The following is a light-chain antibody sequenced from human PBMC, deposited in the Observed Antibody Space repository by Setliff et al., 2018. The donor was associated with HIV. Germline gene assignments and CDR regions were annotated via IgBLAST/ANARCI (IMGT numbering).Light chain of an antibody. CDR2: SNY. CDR1: SSNIGSNT. V-gene: IGLV1-44*01. J-gene: IGLJ1*01. Sequence: QSVLTQPPSASGTPGQRVTISCSGSSSNIGSNTVTWYQQLPGTAPKLLIYSNYQRPSGVPDRFSGAKSGTSASLAISGVQSEDEAYYYCATWDDSLNGFVVGTGTKV. CDR3: ATWDDSLNGFV.